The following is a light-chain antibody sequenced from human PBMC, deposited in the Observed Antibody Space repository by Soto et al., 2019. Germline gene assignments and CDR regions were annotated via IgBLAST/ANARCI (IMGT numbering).Light chain of an antibody. J-gene: IGLJ1*01. Sequence: QSVLTQPRSVSGSPGQSVTISCAGTSNEVGSYNYVSWYQQHPGKAPKLLIYDVSKRPSGVPDRFSGSKSCNTASLIISGLQAEDESDYYCCSYAGSNTHYVFGTGTKVTVL. CDR2: DVS. V-gene: IGLV2-11*01. CDR3: CSYAGSNTHYV. CDR1: SNEVGSYNY.